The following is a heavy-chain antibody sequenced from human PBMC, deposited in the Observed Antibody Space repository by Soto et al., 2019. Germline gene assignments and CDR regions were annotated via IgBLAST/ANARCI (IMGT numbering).Heavy chain of an antibody. V-gene: IGHV4-34*01. CDR3: ARKGSGGSNWFDP. J-gene: IGHJ5*02. Sequence: PSETLSLTCAVYGGSFSGYYWSWIRQPPGKGLEWIGEINHSGSTNYNPSLKSRVTISVDTSKNQFSLKLSSVTAADTPVYYCARKGSGGSNWFDPWGQGTLVTVSS. CDR1: GGSFSGYY. CDR2: INHSGST. D-gene: IGHD2-15*01.